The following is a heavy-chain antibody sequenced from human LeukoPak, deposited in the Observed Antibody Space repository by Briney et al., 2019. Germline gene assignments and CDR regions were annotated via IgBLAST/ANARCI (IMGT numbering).Heavy chain of an antibody. V-gene: IGHV1-2*06. Sequence: ASVKVSCKASGYTLTDYYMHWVRQAPGQGLEWMGRINPNSGGTNYAQKFQGRVTMTRDTSISTVYMELSRLRSDDTAVYYCARGGITIFGVVNRPFDYWGQGTLVTVSS. D-gene: IGHD3-3*01. J-gene: IGHJ4*02. CDR3: ARGGITIFGVVNRPFDY. CDR2: INPNSGGT. CDR1: GYTLTDYY.